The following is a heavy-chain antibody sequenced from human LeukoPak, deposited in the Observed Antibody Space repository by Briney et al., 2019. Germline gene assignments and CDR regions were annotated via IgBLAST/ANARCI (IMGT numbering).Heavy chain of an antibody. V-gene: IGHV4-59*01. J-gene: IGHJ3*02. Sequence: SETLSLTCTVSGGSISSYYWSWIRQPPGKGPEWIGYIYYSGSTNYNPSLKSRVTISVDTSKNQFSLKLSSVTAADTAVYYCAKIHTIFGVVISHDAFDIWGQGTMVTVSS. D-gene: IGHD3-3*01. CDR2: IYYSGST. CDR1: GGSISSYY. CDR3: AKIHTIFGVVISHDAFDI.